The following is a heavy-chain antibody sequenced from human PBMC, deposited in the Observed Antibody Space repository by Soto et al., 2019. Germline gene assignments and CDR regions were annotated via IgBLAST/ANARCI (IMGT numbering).Heavy chain of an antibody. Sequence: EVQLLESGGGLVQPGGSLRLSCAASGFTFITYAMSWVRQAPGKGLEWVSAISGGGGSTYYADSVKGRFTISRDKSKNTLYLQMNRLRAEDTAVYYCAKNWDTTFSSSSHWGQGTLVTVSS. D-gene: IGHD6-6*01. CDR3: AKNWDTTFSSSSH. CDR2: ISGGGGST. CDR1: GFTFITYA. V-gene: IGHV3-23*01. J-gene: IGHJ4*02.